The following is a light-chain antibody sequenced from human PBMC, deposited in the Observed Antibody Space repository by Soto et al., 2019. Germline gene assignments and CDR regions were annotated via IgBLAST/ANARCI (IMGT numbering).Light chain of an antibody. J-gene: IGKJ5*01. V-gene: IGKV1-39*01. CDR3: QQTYSTPIT. CDR1: QIIVTD. Sequence: LVTQSQSSLSAPVGDRVTITCRASQIIVTDLSWYQQRPGKAPTLLIYGASTLQRGVPSRFSGSGSGTDFTLTINSLQPEDSATYYCQQTYSTPITFGRGTRLEIK. CDR2: GAS.